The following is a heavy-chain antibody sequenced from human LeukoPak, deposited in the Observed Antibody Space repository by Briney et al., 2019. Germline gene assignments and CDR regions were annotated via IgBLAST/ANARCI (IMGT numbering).Heavy chain of an antibody. Sequence: PGGSLRLSCAASGFTFSSYAMSWVRQAPGKGLEWVSAISGSGGSTYYADSVKGRFTISRDNSKNTLYLQMNSLRAEDTAVYYCAKDTANLGATFNDYWGQGTLVTVSS. V-gene: IGHV3-23*01. CDR2: ISGSGGST. D-gene: IGHD1-26*01. CDR3: AKDTANLGATFNDY. CDR1: GFTFSSYA. J-gene: IGHJ4*02.